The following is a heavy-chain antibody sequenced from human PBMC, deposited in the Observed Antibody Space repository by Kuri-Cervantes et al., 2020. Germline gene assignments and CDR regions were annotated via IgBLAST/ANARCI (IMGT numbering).Heavy chain of an antibody. J-gene: IGHJ6*02. CDR1: GGSISSGGYC. CDR2: IYYSGST. CDR3: ARVGYRYATYGMDV. D-gene: IGHD5-18*01. V-gene: IGHV4-31*03. Sequence: LRLSCTVSGGSISSGGYCWSWIRQHPGKGLEWIGYIYYSGSTYYNPSLKSRVTISVDTSKNQFSLKLSSVTAADTAVYCCARVGYRYATYGMDVWGQGTTVTVSS.